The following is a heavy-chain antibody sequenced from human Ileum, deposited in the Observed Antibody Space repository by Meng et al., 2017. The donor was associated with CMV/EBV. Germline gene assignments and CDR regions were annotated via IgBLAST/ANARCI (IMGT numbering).Heavy chain of an antibody. V-gene: IGHV3-64*02. CDR1: GFTFSSYA. CDR3: ARAGSGYYDY. CDR2: ISSDGGST. Sequence: GESLKISCAASGFTFSSYAMQWVRHAPGKGLEYVSAISSDGGSTYYADSVKGRFTISRDNSKNTLDLQMDSLRAEDMAVNYYARAGSGYYDYWGRGTLVTVSS. J-gene: IGHJ4*02. D-gene: IGHD3-3*01.